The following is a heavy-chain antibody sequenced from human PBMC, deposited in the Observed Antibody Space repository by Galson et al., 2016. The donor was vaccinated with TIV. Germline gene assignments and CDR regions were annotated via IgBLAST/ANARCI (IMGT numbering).Heavy chain of an antibody. J-gene: IGHJ3*02. Sequence: SVKVSCKASGYTFTEYYIHWVRQAPGQGLEWMGWINPNSSGTMYAQKFQGWVNMTRDTSITTAYMELSRLKYDDTSVYYCAKIVQEHDAFDIWGQRTMVTVFS. CDR1: GYTFTEYY. CDR3: AKIVQEHDAFDI. CDR2: INPNSSGT. D-gene: IGHD1/OR15-1a*01. V-gene: IGHV1-2*04.